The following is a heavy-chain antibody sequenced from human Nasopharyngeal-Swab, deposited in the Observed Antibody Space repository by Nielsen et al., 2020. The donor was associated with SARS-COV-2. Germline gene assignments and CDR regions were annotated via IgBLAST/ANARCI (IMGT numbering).Heavy chain of an antibody. D-gene: IGHD6-13*01. CDR2: INSEGTTI. Sequence: WIRQPPGKGLVWVSRINSEGTTITYADSVKGRFTISRDNAKNTLYLQMNSLRADDTAVYHCARSQYCSRGIDVWGQGTTVTVSS. CDR3: ARSQYCSRGIDV. J-gene: IGHJ6*02. V-gene: IGHV3-74*01.